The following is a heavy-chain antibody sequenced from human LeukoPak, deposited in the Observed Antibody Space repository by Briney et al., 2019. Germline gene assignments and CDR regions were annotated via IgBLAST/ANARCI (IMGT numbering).Heavy chain of an antibody. CDR2: INPNSCGT. D-gene: IGHD2-15*01. Sequence: ASVKVSCKASGCSFTGHYMHWVRPAPGQGLEWMGWINPNSCGTEYAQKFEGRVTMTRDTSISTAYMELSRLRSDDTAFYYCARDGKDCSGGRCQKYYYAVDVWGQGTTVTVSS. CDR1: GCSFTGHY. V-gene: IGHV1-2*02. J-gene: IGHJ6*02. CDR3: ARDGKDCSGGRCQKYYYAVDV.